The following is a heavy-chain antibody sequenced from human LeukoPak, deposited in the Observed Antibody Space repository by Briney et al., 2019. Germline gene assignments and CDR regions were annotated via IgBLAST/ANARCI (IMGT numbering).Heavy chain of an antibody. V-gene: IGHV3-74*01. CDR3: ARAPSEIGGYYPEYFRH. D-gene: IGHD3-22*01. Sequence: GGALTLSLPCSGFTLLCHWRHWVRPAPGKGGVWVSRIKSDGSTNYADSVKGRFTISRDNAKNTVSLQMNSLRAEDTGVYYCARAPSEIGGYYPEYFRHWGQGTLVTVSS. CDR2: IKSDGST. J-gene: IGHJ1*01. CDR1: GFTLLCHW.